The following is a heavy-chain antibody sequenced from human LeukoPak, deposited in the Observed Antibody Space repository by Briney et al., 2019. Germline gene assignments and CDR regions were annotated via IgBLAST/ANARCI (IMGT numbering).Heavy chain of an antibody. V-gene: IGHV3-21*01. CDR2: ISSSSTYI. CDR3: ARDSYGGTHFDY. J-gene: IGHJ4*02. Sequence: PGGSLRLSCAASGFTFSSFGMNWVRQAPGKGLEWVSYISSSSTYIYYADSVKGRFTISRDYAKNSLYLQMNSLRAEDTAVYYCARDSYGGTHFDYWGQGTLVTVSS. D-gene: IGHD4-23*01. CDR1: GFTFSSFG.